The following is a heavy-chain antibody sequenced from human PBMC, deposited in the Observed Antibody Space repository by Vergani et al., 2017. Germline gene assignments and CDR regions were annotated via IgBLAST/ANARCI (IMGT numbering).Heavy chain of an antibody. CDR3: ARGNSLGSY. CDR1: GFSFSSYS. CDR2: ISGSSSYV. Sequence: EVQLVESGGGLVQPGGSLRLSCAASGFSFSSYSMNWVRQAPGKGLEWVASISGSSSYVFYRDSVEGRFTITRDNAKKSLYLQMNSLRGEDTAVYYCARGNSLGSYWGQGTLVTVSS. V-gene: IGHV3-21*01. D-gene: IGHD1-7*01. J-gene: IGHJ4*02.